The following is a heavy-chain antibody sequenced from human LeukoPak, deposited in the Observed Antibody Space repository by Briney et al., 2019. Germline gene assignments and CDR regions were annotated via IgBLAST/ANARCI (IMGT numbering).Heavy chain of an antibody. D-gene: IGHD6-19*01. CDR3: ARVLEGSSGQHWYFDL. J-gene: IGHJ2*01. CDR1: GGSFSDYS. V-gene: IGHV4-34*01. CDR2: INHRGGT. Sequence: SETLSLTCAVFGGSFSDYSWTWIRQTPGKGLEWIGEINHRGGTNYNPSLKSRLTISVDTSKNQFSLNLTSVTAADTAVYYCARVLEGSSGQHWYFDLWGRGTLVTVSS.